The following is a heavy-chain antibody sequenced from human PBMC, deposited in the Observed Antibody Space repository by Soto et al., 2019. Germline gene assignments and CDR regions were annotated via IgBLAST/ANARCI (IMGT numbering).Heavy chain of an antibody. CDR3: ARSVRDELLCAFDY. D-gene: IGHD1-7*01. Sequence: PGGSLRLSCAASGFAFSNYAMTWVRQAPGEGLEWVSSIRSGGGSTYHADSVKGRFTISRDNSKNTLYLQLTSLRAEDTAVYFCARSVRDELLCAFDYWGRGTMVTVSS. CDR1: GFAFSNYA. CDR2: IRSGGGST. V-gene: IGHV3-23*01. J-gene: IGHJ4*02.